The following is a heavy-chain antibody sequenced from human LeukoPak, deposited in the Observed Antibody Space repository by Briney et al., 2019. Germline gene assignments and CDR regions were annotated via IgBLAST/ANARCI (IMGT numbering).Heavy chain of an antibody. Sequence: GGSLRLSCAASGFTFSSYSMNCVRQAPGKGLEWVSYISSSSSTIYYADSVKGRFTISRDNAKNSLYLQMNSLRAEDTAVYYCARALSGSRAEYFQHWGQGTLVTVSS. V-gene: IGHV3-48*01. D-gene: IGHD3-10*01. CDR2: ISSSSSTI. J-gene: IGHJ1*01. CDR1: GFTFSSYS. CDR3: ARALSGSRAEYFQH.